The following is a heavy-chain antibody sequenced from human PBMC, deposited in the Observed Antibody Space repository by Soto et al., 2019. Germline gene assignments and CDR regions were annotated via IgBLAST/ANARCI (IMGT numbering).Heavy chain of an antibody. Sequence: SGPTLVNPTETLTLTCTVSGFSLSNARMGVSWIRQPPGKALEWLAHIFSNDEKSYSTSLKSRLTISKDTSKSQVVLTMTNMDPVDTATYYCVRDVEMATFTDYYYGMDVWGQGTTVTVSS. CDR3: VRDVEMATFTDYYYGMDV. D-gene: IGHD5-12*01. CDR1: GFSLSNARMG. V-gene: IGHV2-26*01. CDR2: IFSNDEK. J-gene: IGHJ6*02.